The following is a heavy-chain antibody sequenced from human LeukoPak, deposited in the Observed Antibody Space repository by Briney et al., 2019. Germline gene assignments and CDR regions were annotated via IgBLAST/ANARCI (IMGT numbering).Heavy chain of an antibody. Sequence: PSETLSLTCTVSGGSISSSSYYWGWIRQPPGKGLEWIGSIYYSGSTYYNPSLKSRVTISVDTSKNQFSLKLSSVTAADTAVYYCARDRRHGDRPAVAVAGTWGQGTLVTVSS. J-gene: IGHJ5*02. CDR2: IYYSGST. CDR3: ARDRRHGDRPAVAVAGT. D-gene: IGHD6-19*01. CDR1: GGSISSSSYY. V-gene: IGHV4-39*02.